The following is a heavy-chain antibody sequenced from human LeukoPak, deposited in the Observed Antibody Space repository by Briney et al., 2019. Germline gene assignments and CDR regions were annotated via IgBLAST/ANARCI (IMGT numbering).Heavy chain of an antibody. Sequence: GGSLRLSCAASGFPFSSYGTHWVRQAPGKGLEWVAFISYDGNNKYFVDSVKGRFTVSRDKSKSTMDLQMNSLKVEDTAIYFCTKSYCGGDCQNLDGFDVWGQGTMLIVSS. CDR1: GFPFSSYG. D-gene: IGHD2-21*02. CDR3: TKSYCGGDCQNLDGFDV. V-gene: IGHV3-30*02. J-gene: IGHJ3*01. CDR2: ISYDGNNK.